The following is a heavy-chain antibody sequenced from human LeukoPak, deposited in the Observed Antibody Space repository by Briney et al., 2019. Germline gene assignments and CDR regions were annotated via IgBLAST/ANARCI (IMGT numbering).Heavy chain of an antibody. V-gene: IGHV2-5*02. CDR1: GFSLSTSGVG. CDR3: ARSIAVAGKGGADAFDI. J-gene: IGHJ3*02. CDR2: IYWDDDK. Sequence: SGPTLVKPTQTLTLTCTFSGFSLSTSGVGVGWIRQPPGKALEWLALIYWDDDKRYSPSLKSRLTITKDTSKNQVVLTMTNMDPVDTATYYCARSIAVAGKGGADAFDIWGQGTMVTVSS. D-gene: IGHD6-19*01.